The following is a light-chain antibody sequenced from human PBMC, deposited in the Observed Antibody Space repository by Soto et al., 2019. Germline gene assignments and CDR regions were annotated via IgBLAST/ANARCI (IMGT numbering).Light chain of an antibody. CDR1: QSIATY. Sequence: DIQMTQSPPSLSASVGDRVTIACRASQSIATYLNWYQQRPGQAPQLLISAASTLRSGVPSRFSGSGSGTDFTLTIDSLQTEDFASYYCQQSYTVPITCGQGTRLDFK. CDR3: QQSYTVPIT. J-gene: IGKJ5*01. CDR2: AAS. V-gene: IGKV1-39*01.